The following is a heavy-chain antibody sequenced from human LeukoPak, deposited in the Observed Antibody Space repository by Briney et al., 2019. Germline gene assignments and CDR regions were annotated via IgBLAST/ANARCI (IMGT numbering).Heavy chain of an antibody. CDR1: GFTFSSYS. D-gene: IGHD3-9*01. V-gene: IGHV3-21*01. Sequence: GGSLRLSCAASGFTFSSYSMNWVRQVPGKGLEWVSSISSSSSYIYYADSVKGRFTISRDNAKNSLYLQMNSLRAEDTAVYYCARGRNYDILTGYPLYYFDYWGQGTLVTVSS. CDR2: ISSSSSYI. CDR3: ARGRNYDILTGYPLYYFDY. J-gene: IGHJ4*02.